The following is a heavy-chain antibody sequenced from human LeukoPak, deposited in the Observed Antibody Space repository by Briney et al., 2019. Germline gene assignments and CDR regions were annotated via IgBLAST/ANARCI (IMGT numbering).Heavy chain of an antibody. CDR1: GYSLTSYW. V-gene: IGHV5-51*01. D-gene: IGHD6-19*01. CDR2: IYPGDSDT. Sequence: GESLKISCKGSGYSLTSYWIGWVRQMPGKGLEWMGIIYPGDSDTRYSPSFQGRVPISADKSIRPAYLQWSSLKASDTAMYYCARQKAVADYFDYWGQGTLVTVSS. J-gene: IGHJ4*02. CDR3: ARQKAVADYFDY.